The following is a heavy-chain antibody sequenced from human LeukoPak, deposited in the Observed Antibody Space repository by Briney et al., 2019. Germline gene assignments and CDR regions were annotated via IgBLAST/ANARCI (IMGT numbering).Heavy chain of an antibody. CDR2: ISGDGGST. CDR3: AKYISRKQQTYYFDY. V-gene: IGHV3-43*02. Sequence: PGESLKISCAASGFTFDDYAMHWVRQAPGKGLEWVSLISGDGGSTYYADSVKGRFTISRDNSKNSLYLQMNSLRTEDTALYYCAKYISRKQQTYYFDYWGQGTLVTVSS. D-gene: IGHD5-18*01. J-gene: IGHJ4*02. CDR1: GFTFDDYA.